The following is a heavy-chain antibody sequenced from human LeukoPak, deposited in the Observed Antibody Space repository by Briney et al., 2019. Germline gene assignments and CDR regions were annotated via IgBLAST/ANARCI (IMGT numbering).Heavy chain of an antibody. CDR1: GFTFSSYA. V-gene: IGHV3-23*01. J-gene: IGHJ4*02. Sequence: PGGSLRLSCAASGFTFSSYAMSWVRQAPGKGLEWVSAISGSGGSTYYADSVKGRFTISRDNSKNTLYLQMNSLRAEDTAVYYCAKDPLGYCSSTSCYTDYWGQGTLVTVSS. CDR3: AKDPLGYCSSTSCYTDY. D-gene: IGHD2-2*02. CDR2: ISGSGGST.